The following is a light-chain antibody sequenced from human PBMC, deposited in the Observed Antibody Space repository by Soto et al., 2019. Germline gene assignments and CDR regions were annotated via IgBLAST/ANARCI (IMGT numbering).Light chain of an antibody. J-gene: IGLJ3*02. CDR1: TSNIGHNY. CDR2: GND. CDR3: ATWDTNLSAV. V-gene: IGLV1-51*01. Sequence: QSVLTQPPSVSAAPGQKVTISCSGGTSNIGHNYVSWYQQLPGTAPTLLIYGNDNRPSGIPDRFSGSKSGTSATLSITGLQTGDEAAYYCATWDTNLSAVFGGGTKLTVL.